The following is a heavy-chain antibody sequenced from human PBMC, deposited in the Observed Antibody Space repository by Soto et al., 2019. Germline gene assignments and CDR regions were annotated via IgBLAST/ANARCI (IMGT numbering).Heavy chain of an antibody. Sequence: GGSLRLSCAASGFTFSSYWMYWVRQAPGKGLVWVSRINSDGSSTSYADPVKGRFTISRDNAKNTLYLQMNSLRAEDTAVYYCAREDIPLWTAFDIWGQGTMVTVS. CDR1: GFTFSSYW. J-gene: IGHJ3*02. D-gene: IGHD2-15*01. V-gene: IGHV3-74*01. CDR3: AREDIPLWTAFDI. CDR2: INSDGSST.